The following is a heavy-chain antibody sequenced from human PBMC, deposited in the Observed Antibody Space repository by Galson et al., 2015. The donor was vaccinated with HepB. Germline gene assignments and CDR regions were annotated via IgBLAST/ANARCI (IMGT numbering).Heavy chain of an antibody. CDR3: AREQIRYLRTFDY. D-gene: IGHD3-9*01. CDR1: GFTFSDYY. J-gene: IGHJ4*02. Sequence: SLRLSCAASGFTFSDYYMSWIRQAPGKGLEWVSYISSSSSYTNYADSVKGRFTISRDNAKNSLYLQMNSLRAEDTAVYYCAREQIRYLRTFDYWGQGTLVTVSS. CDR2: ISSSSSYT. V-gene: IGHV3-11*06.